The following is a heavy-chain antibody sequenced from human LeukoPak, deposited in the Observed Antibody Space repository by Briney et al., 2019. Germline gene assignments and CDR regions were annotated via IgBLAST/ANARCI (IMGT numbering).Heavy chain of an antibody. V-gene: IGHV1-2*02. Sequence: ASVKVSCKASGFTFTSSAMQWVRQAPGRGLEWMGWINPDSGGTNYAQKFQGRVTMTRDTSISTAYMDLSRLRSDDTAVYYCARVKAITGLQLEDAFDMWGQGTMVTVSS. D-gene: IGHD5-24*01. CDR3: ARVKAITGLQLEDAFDM. CDR1: GFTFTSSA. J-gene: IGHJ3*02. CDR2: INPDSGGT.